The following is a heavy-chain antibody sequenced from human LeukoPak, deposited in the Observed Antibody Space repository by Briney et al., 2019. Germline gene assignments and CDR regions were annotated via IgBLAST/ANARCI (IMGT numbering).Heavy chain of an antibody. CDR2: ISSRSSTI. J-gene: IGHJ3*02. D-gene: IGHD1/OR15-1a*01. CDR1: GFTFSSYS. CDR3: ARPHNNSLDNAFDI. V-gene: IGHV3-48*04. Sequence: PGGSLRLSCAASGFTFSSYSMNWVRQAPGKGLEWVSYISSRSSTIYYADSVKGRFTISRDNAKNSLYLQMNNLRAEDTAVYYCARPHNNSLDNAFDIWGQGTWVTVSS.